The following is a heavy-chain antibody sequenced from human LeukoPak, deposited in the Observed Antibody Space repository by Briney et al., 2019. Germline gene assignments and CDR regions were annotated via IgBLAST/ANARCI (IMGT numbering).Heavy chain of an antibody. CDR2: ISSNGGST. J-gene: IGHJ6*02. V-gene: IGHV3-64D*06. Sequence: GGSLRLSCSASGFSFSSYAMHWVRQAPGKGLEYVSAISSNGGSTYYADSVKGRFTISRDNSKNTLYLQMSSLRAEDTAVYYCVKATYYYGSGSYEIYYYGMDAWGQGTTVTVSS. CDR3: VKATYYYGSGSYEIYYYGMDA. D-gene: IGHD3-10*01. CDR1: GFSFSSYA.